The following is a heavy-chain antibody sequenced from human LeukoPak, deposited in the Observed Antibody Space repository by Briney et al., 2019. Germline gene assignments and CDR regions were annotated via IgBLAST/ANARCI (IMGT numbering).Heavy chain of an antibody. Sequence: SVKVSCKPSGGTFNSYAISWVRQAPGQGLEWMGRIIPIFGTANYAQKFQDRVTITTDESTSTAYMELSSLRSEDTAVYYCARESVTYYYDSSGYQFDYWGQGTLVTVSP. CDR2: IIPIFGTA. J-gene: IGHJ4*02. CDR3: ARESVTYYYDSSGYQFDY. CDR1: GGTFNSYA. V-gene: IGHV1-69*05. D-gene: IGHD3-22*01.